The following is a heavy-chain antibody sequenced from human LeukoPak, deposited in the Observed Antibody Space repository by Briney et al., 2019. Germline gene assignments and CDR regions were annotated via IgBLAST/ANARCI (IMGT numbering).Heavy chain of an antibody. CDR2: INQRRNT. J-gene: IGHJ2*01. D-gene: IGHD6-19*01. V-gene: IGHV4-34*01. Sequence: SETLSLTCVVYGGSFSGYSWSWIRQPPGKGLGWIGEINQRRNTNYNPSLKSRVPISIDTSKKQFSLKLSSVTAADTAVYFCARHGWHAWYFDLWGRGTLVTVSS. CDR3: ARHGWHAWYFDL. CDR1: GGSFSGYS.